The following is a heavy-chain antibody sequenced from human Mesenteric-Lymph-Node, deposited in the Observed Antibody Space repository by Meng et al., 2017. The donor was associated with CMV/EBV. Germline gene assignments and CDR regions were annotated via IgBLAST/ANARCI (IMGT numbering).Heavy chain of an antibody. CDR2: IYYSGST. V-gene: IGHV4-31*03. CDR3: ARDSNYWFDP. Sequence: TCTVSGGSINSGGYYWSWIRQHPGKGLEWIGYIYYSGSTYYNPSLKSRVTISVDTSKNQFSLKLSSVTAADTAVYYCARDSNYWFDPWGQGTLVTVSS. D-gene: IGHD4-11*01. J-gene: IGHJ5*02. CDR1: GGSINSGGYY.